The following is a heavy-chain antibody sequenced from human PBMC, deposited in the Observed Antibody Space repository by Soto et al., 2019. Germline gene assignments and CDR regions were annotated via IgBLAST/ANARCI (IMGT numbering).Heavy chain of an antibody. J-gene: IGHJ4*02. CDR1: GGSISSSSYY. D-gene: IGHD6-13*01. CDR2: IYYSGST. CDR3: ARPRIAAALYFDY. V-gene: IGHV4-39*01. Sequence: SETLSLTCTVSGGSISSSSYYWGWIRQPPGKGLEWIGSIYYSGSTYYNPSLKSRVTISVDTSKNHFSLKLSSVTAADTAVYYCARPRIAAALYFDYWGQGTLVTVSS.